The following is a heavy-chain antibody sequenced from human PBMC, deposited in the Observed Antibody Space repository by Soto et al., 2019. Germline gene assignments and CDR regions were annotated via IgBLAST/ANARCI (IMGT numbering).Heavy chain of an antibody. CDR2: IWYDGSDQ. CDR1: GFTFSSYG. CDR3: VRQNSGNWLEP. J-gene: IGHJ5*02. D-gene: IGHD3-10*01. V-gene: IGHV3-33*01. Sequence: QVQLVESGGGVVQPGRSLRLSFAASGFTFSSYGMHWVRQAPGKGLEWVAIIWYDGSDQYYADSVKGRFTISRDNSKNTVYLQLNSLRAEDTAVYYCVRQNSGNWLEPWGQGALVTVSS.